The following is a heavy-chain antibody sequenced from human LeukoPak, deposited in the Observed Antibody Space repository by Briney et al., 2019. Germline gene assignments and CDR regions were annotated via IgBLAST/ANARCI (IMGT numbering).Heavy chain of an antibody. CDR2: IKQDGSEK. D-gene: IGHD3-22*01. CDR1: GFTFSSYW. J-gene: IGHJ3*02. V-gene: IGHV3-7*01. CDR3: AKLHYYDSSGPGPFDI. Sequence: GGSLRLSCAASGFTFSSYWMSWVRQAPGKGLEWVANIKQDGSEKYYVDSVKGRFTISRDNAKNSLYLQMNSLRAEDTAVYYCAKLHYYDSSGPGPFDIWGQGTMVTVSS.